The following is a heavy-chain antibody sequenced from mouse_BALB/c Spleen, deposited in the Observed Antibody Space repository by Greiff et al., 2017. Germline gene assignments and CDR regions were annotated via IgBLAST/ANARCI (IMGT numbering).Heavy chain of an antibody. J-gene: IGHJ4*01. D-gene: IGHD2-14*01. CDR1: GFSLTSYG. V-gene: IGHV2-9*02. Sequence: QLQLKESGPGLVAPSQSLSITCTVSGFSLTSYGVHWVRQPPGKGLEWLGVIWAGGSTNYNSALMSRLSISKDNSKSQVFLKMNSLQTDDTAMYYCAIYYRYAMDYWGQGTSVTVSS. CDR2: IWAGGST. CDR3: AIYYRYAMDY.